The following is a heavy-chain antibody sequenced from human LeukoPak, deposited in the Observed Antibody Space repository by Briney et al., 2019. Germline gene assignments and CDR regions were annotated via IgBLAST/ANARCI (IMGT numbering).Heavy chain of an antibody. CDR1: GGTLSSYT. CDR2: IIPILGIA. J-gene: IGHJ6*02. D-gene: IGHD3-10*01. V-gene: IGHV1-69*02. Sequence: SVKVSCKASGGTLSSYTISWVRQAPGQGLEWMGRIIPILGIANYAQKFQGRVTITADKSTSTAYMELSSLRSEDTAVYYCARARDYYGSGSYGMDVWGQGTTVTVSS. CDR3: ARARDYYGSGSYGMDV.